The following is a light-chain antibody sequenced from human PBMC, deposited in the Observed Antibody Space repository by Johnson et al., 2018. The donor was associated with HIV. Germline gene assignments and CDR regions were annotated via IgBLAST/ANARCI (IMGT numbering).Light chain of an antibody. V-gene: IGLV1-51*01. Sequence: QSVLTQPPSVSAAPGQKVTIPCSGSSSNIGNNYVSWYQQLPGTAPKLLIYDNNKRPSGIPDRFSGSKSGTSATLAITRLQTGDEADYYCGTWDISLSAGGVFGPGTKVTVL. CDR3: GTWDISLSAGGV. CDR1: SSNIGNNY. CDR2: DNN. J-gene: IGLJ1*01.